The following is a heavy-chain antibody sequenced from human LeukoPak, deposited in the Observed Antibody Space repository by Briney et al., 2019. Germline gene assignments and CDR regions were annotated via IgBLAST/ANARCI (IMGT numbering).Heavy chain of an antibody. V-gene: IGHV1-46*01. CDR3: ARDEGRYSSSSRFDY. Sequence: ASVKVSCKASGYTFSTYYVHWVRQAPGQGLEWMGIINPSGGSTSYAQKFQGRVTMTRDMSTSTVYMELSSLRSEDTAVYYCARDEGRYSSSSRFDYWGQGTLVTVSS. CDR2: INPSGGST. CDR1: GYTFSTYY. D-gene: IGHD6-6*01. J-gene: IGHJ4*02.